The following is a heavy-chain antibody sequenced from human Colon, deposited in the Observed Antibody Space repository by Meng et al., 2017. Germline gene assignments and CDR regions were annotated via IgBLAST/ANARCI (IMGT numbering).Heavy chain of an antibody. Sequence: HVLLPEAGPGLVRPSVTLYFTGTVSGDSISRDIWWRRVRQPPGQGLEWIGEVYHRGDTNYNPSRKSRVDISVDKSKNQFYLSLFSVTAADTAVYYCGRDQGRELINHWGQGTLVTVSS. V-gene: IGHV4-4*02. CDR1: GDSISRDIW. D-gene: IGHD1-7*01. J-gene: IGHJ4*02. CDR2: VYHRGDT. CDR3: GRDQGRELINH.